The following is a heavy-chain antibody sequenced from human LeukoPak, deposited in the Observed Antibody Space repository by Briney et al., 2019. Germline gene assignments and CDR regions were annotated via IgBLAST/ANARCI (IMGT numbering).Heavy chain of an antibody. CDR2: MNPNSGNT. J-gene: IGHJ4*02. Sequence: ASVKVSCKASGYTFTTYDINWVRQATGQGLEWMGWMNPNSGNTGYAQKFQGRVTMTRNTSISTAYMELSSLRSEDTAVYYCARGFNTVATINDYWGQGTLVTVSS. V-gene: IGHV1-8*01. CDR3: ARGFNTVATINDY. D-gene: IGHD5-24*01. CDR1: GYTFTTYD.